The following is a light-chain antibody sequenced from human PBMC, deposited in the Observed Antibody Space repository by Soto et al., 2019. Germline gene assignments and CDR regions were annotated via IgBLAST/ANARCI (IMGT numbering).Light chain of an antibody. V-gene: IGKV1-5*03. Sequence: DSQVTQSLSSVSASVGDSVTITCRASRVISSWLAWYQQKPGKAPKLLIYKASTLKSGVPSRFSGSGSGTEFTLTISSLQPDDFATYYCQHYNSYSEAFGQGTKLDIK. J-gene: IGKJ1*01. CDR1: RVISSW. CDR3: QHYNSYSEA. CDR2: KAS.